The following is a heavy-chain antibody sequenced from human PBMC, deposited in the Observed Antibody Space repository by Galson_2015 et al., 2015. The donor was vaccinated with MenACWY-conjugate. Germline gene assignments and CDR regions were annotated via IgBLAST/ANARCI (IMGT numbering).Heavy chain of an antibody. D-gene: IGHD6-6*01. CDR1: GYTFTTYW. CDR3: ARQGFGSSSLDY. Sequence: QSGAEVKKPGESLKISCKGSGYTFTTYWIAWVRQMPGKGLEWMGIIYPGDSDTRYTPSFQGRVTISADKSINTAYLQWGSLEASDTAMYYCARQGFGSSSLDYWGQGTLVTVSS. V-gene: IGHV5-51*01. CDR2: IYPGDSDT. J-gene: IGHJ4*02.